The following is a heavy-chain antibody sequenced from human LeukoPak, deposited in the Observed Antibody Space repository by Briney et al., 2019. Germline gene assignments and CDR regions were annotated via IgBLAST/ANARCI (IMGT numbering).Heavy chain of an antibody. J-gene: IGHJ4*02. CDR3: VRGSYGAYDY. CDR1: GFNFNTYT. CDR2: ISSDSSYI. Sequence: PGGSLRLSCVASGFNFNTYTMNWVRQAPGKGLEWVSSISSDSSYIYYADAVHGRFTVSRDNAKYSLYLQMNSLRAEDTAVYYCVRGSYGAYDYWGQGSLVTVSS. D-gene: IGHD4-17*01. V-gene: IGHV3-21*01.